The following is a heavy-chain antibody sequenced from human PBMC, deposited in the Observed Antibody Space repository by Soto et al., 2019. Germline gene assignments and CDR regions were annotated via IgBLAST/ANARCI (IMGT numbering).Heavy chain of an antibody. V-gene: IGHV1-18*04. D-gene: IGHD3-22*01. CDR3: ATAGNYDSSGRDF. Sequence: GASVKVSCKTSGYTFTNHGINWVRQAPGQGLEWMGWINPYNANTNYAQKLQGRVTMTTDTSTSTAYMDLRSLTSDDTAVYYCATAGNYDSSGRDFWGQGTLVTVSS. CDR2: INPYNANT. CDR1: GYTFTNHG. J-gene: IGHJ4*02.